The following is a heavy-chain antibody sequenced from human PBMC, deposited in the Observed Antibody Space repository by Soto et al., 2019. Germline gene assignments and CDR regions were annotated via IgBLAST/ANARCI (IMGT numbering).Heavy chain of an antibody. Sequence: EVQLLESGGGLVQPGGSLRLSSTASGFTFSRHAMTWVRQAPGKGLEWVSGLSDSGGSIYYADSVKGRFTISRDNSMNTRYLQMNTLRAEDTAIYYCAKVSSSWYAGFFDLWGQGTLVTVSS. CDR2: LSDSGGSI. CDR3: AKVSSSWYAGFFDL. V-gene: IGHV3-23*01. CDR1: GFTFSRHA. D-gene: IGHD6-13*01. J-gene: IGHJ4*02.